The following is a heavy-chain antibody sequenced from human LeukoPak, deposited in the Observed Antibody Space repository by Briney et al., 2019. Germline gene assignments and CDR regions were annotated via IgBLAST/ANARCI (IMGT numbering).Heavy chain of an antibody. CDR3: ALAAAGKGNWFDP. D-gene: IGHD6-13*01. J-gene: IGHJ5*02. CDR1: GGSISSGGYS. CDR2: IYHSGST. V-gene: IGHV4-30-2*01. Sequence: TSQTLSLTCAVSGGSISSGGYSWSWIRQPPGKGLEWIGYIYHSGSTYYNPSLKSRVTISVDRSKNQFSLKLSSVAAADTAVYYCALAAAGKGNWFDPWGQGTLVTVSS.